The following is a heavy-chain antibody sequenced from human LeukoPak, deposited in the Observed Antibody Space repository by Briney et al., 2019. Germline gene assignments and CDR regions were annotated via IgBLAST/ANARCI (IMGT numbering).Heavy chain of an antibody. CDR2: IWYDGSNK. CDR1: GFTFSSYG. Sequence: GGSLRLSCAASGFTFSSYGMHWVRQAPGKGLEWVAVIWYDGSNKYYAGSVKGRFTISRDNSKNTLYLQMNSLRAEDTAVYYCARDMTTVTTCLDYWGQGTLVTVSS. V-gene: IGHV3-33*01. D-gene: IGHD4-17*01. J-gene: IGHJ4*02. CDR3: ARDMTTVTTCLDY.